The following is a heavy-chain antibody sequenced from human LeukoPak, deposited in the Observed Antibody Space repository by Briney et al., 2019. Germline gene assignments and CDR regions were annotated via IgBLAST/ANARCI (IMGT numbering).Heavy chain of an antibody. CDR3: ARGDYYYDSSWDY. V-gene: IGHV3-48*01. J-gene: IGHJ4*02. CDR2: ISGSSSSI. Sequence: PGGSLRLSCAASGFTFSSYSMNWVRQAAGKGLEWVSYISGSSSSIYYADSVKGRFTISRDNARNSLYLQINSLRAEDTAVYYCARGDYYYDSSWDYWGQGTLVTVSS. CDR1: GFTFSSYS. D-gene: IGHD3-22*01.